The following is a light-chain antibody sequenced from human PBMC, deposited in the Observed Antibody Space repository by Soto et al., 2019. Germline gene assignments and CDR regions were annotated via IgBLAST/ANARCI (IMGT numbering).Light chain of an antibody. V-gene: IGLV2-8*01. CDR1: SSDVGGYNY. CDR3: SSYTGTNNFGV. J-gene: IGLJ1*01. Sequence: QSALTQPPSASGSPGQSVTISCTGSSSDVGGYNYVSWYQQHPGKAPKLVIYGVRERPSGVPDRFSGSKSGNTASLTVSGLQDEDEADYYCSSYTGTNNFGVFGPGTKLTVL. CDR2: GVR.